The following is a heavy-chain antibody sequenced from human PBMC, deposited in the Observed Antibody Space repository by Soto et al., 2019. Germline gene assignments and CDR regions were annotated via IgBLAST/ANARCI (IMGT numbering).Heavy chain of an antibody. J-gene: IGHJ6*04. CDR3: AAEPAAGVAATPNSDV. D-gene: IGHD2-15*01. V-gene: IGHV3-21*01. Sequence: GGSLRLSCAASGFTFSSYSMNWVRQAPGKGLEWVSSISSSSSYIYYADSVKGRFTISRDNAKNSLYLQMNSLRAEDTAVYYCAAEPAAGVAATPNSDVWGKGTTVTVSS. CDR1: GFTFSSYS. CDR2: ISSSSSYI.